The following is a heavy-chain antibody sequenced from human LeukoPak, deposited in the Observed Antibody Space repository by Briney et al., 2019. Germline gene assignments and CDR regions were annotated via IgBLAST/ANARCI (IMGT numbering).Heavy chain of an antibody. J-gene: IGHJ5*02. CDR2: IYSGGST. CDR3: AKASIWDFNWFDP. D-gene: IGHD3-3*01. Sequence: GGSLRLSCAASGFTVSSNYMSWVRQAPGKGLEWVSVIYSGGSTYYADSVKGRFTISRDNSKNTLYLQMNSLRAEDTAVYYCAKASIWDFNWFDPWGQGTLVTVSS. CDR1: GFTVSSNY. V-gene: IGHV3-53*01.